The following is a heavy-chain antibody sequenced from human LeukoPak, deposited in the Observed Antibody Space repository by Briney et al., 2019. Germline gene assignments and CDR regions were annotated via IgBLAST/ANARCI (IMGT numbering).Heavy chain of an antibody. D-gene: IGHD3-22*01. V-gene: IGHV4-59*01. Sequence: PSETLSLTCTGSGGSISIYYWSWIRQPPGKGLEWIGYIYYSGSTNYNPSLKSRVTISVDTSKNQLSLKMSSVTAADTAVYYCASVVTYYDSSGSVNGYFDLWGRGTLVTVSS. CDR3: ASVVTYYDSSGSVNGYFDL. CDR2: IYYSGST. CDR1: GGSISIYY. J-gene: IGHJ2*01.